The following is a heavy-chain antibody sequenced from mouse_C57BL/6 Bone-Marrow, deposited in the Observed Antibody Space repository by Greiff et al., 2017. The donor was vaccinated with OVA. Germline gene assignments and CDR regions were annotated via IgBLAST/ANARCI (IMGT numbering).Heavy chain of an antibody. J-gene: IGHJ2*01. Sequence: QVQLQQSGAELVKPGASVKMSCKASGYTFTSYWITWVKQRPGQGLEWIGDIYPGSGSTNYNEKFKSKATLTVDTSSSTAYMQLSSLTSEDSAVYYCARVYYSNYDFDYWGQGTTLTASS. CDR2: IYPGSGST. V-gene: IGHV1-55*01. CDR1: GYTFTSYW. CDR3: ARVYYSNYDFDY. D-gene: IGHD2-5*01.